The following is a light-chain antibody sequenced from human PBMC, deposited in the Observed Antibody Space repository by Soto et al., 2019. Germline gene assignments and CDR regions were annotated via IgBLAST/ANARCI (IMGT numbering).Light chain of an antibody. CDR2: GNS. V-gene: IGLV1-40*01. J-gene: IGLJ1*01. CDR1: SSNIGAGYD. Sequence: QSALTQPPSVSGAPGQRVTISCTGSSSNIGAGYDVHWYQQLPGTAPKLLIYGNSNRPSGVPDRFSGSKSGTSASLAITGLQAEDEADYYCQSYDRSLSVVFGTGTKVTVL. CDR3: QSYDRSLSVV.